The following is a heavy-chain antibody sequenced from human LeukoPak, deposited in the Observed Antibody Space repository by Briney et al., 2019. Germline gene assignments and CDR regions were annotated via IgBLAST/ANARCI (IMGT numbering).Heavy chain of an antibody. CDR2: ISYDGSNK. D-gene: IGHD5-12*01. V-gene: IGHV3-30*18. CDR1: GFTFSSYG. J-gene: IGHJ4*02. Sequence: PGRSLRLSCAASGFTFSSYGMHWVRQAPGKGLEWVAVISYDGSNKYYADSVKGRFTFSRDNSKNTLYLQMNSLRAEDTAVYYCAKTIVATRPAYYFDYWGQGTLVTVSS. CDR3: AKTIVATRPAYYFDY.